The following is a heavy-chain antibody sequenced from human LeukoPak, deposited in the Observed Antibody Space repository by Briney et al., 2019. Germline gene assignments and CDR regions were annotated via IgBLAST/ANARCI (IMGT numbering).Heavy chain of an antibody. D-gene: IGHD3-22*01. V-gene: IGHV4-4*07. CDR2: IYTSGST. Sequence: SETLSLTCTVSGGSISSYYWSWIRQPAGKGLEWIGRIYTSGSTNYNPSLKSRVTMSVDTSKNQFSLKLSSVTAADTAVYYCARDLYYYDSSDYYSAGNWFDPWGQGTLVTVSS. J-gene: IGHJ5*02. CDR3: ARDLYYYDSSDYYSAGNWFDP. CDR1: GGSISSYY.